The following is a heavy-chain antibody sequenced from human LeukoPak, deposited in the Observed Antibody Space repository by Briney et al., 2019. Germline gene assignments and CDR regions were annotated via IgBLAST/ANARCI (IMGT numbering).Heavy chain of an antibody. CDR2: MNPNSGNT. CDR1: GYTFTSYG. J-gene: IGHJ4*02. Sequence: ASVKVSCKASGYTFTSYGINWVRQATGQGLEWMGWMNPNSGNTGYAQRFQGRVTITRNTSISTAYMELSSLRSEDTAVYYCARGGRRYHYFDYWGQGTLVTVSS. D-gene: IGHD1-1*01. CDR3: ARGGRRYHYFDY. V-gene: IGHV1-8*03.